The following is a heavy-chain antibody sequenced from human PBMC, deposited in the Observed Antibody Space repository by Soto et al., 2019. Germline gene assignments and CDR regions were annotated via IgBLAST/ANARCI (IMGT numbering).Heavy chain of an antibody. CDR1: GHTFTNYY. CDR3: ARSFYDSSGYSDF. CDR2: INPSGGST. V-gene: IGHV1-46*01. D-gene: IGHD3-22*01. J-gene: IGHJ4*02. Sequence: ASVKVSCKAPGHTFTNYYMHWVRQAPGQGLEWMGIINPSGGSTKYAQKFQGRVTMTRDTSTSTFYMDLSSLRSEDTAVYYCARSFYDSSGYSDFWGQGTLVTVSS.